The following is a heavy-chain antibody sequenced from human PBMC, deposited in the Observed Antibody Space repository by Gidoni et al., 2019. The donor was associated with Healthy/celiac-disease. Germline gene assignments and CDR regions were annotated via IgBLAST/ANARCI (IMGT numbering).Heavy chain of an antibody. V-gene: IGHV3-15*01. CDR1: GFTLSNAW. D-gene: IGHD2-2*01. Sequence: EVQLVESGGGLVQPGGSLRLSCAASGFTLSNAWMSWVRPAPGKGREWVVRIKSKTDGGKTEYAAPVKGRFTIAREDSKNTLYLQMNSLKTEDTAVYYCTTDQYVTDYAGYWGQGTLVTVSS. CDR2: IKSKTDGGKT. CDR3: TTDQYVTDYAGY. J-gene: IGHJ4*02.